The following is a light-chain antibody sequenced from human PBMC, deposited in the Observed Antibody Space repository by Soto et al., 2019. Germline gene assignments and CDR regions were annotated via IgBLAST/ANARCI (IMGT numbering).Light chain of an antibody. Sequence: DIQMTQSPSTLAASLGDRVTITCRASQNINVWLAWYQQKPGKAPKLLIYNASTLESGVPSRFSGSGSGTEFTLTISSLHPDDFATYYCQQYNVYSTFGQGTKVDIK. J-gene: IGKJ1*01. CDR2: NAS. CDR3: QQYNVYST. CDR1: QNINVW. V-gene: IGKV1-5*03.